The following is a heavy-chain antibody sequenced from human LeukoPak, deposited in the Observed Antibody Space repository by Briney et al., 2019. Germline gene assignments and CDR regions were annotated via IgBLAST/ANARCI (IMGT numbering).Heavy chain of an antibody. CDR3: ARLHVDTAMVTTKWYFDY. CDR2: ISYSGST. V-gene: IGHV4-59*08. Sequence: PSETLSLTCTVSEDSIGRYSWSWIRQPPGKGLEWIGYISYSGSTNYNPSLKSRVTISVGTSKNQFSLKLSSVTAADTAVYYCARLHVDTAMVTTKWYFDYWGQGTLVTVSS. CDR1: EDSIGRYS. J-gene: IGHJ4*02. D-gene: IGHD5-18*01.